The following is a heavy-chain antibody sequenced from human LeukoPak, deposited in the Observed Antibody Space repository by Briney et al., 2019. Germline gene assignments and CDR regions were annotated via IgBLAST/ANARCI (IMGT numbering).Heavy chain of an antibody. CDR3: ARSYSSTSMDY. CDR1: GYTFTSYG. Sequence: ASVKVSCTASGYTFTSYGIRWVRQAPGQGLEWMGWISAYNGNTNYAQKLQGRVTMTTDTSTNTAYMELRSLRSDDTAVYYCARSYSSTSMDYWGQGTLVTVSS. V-gene: IGHV1-18*01. J-gene: IGHJ4*02. D-gene: IGHD6-6*01. CDR2: ISAYNGNT.